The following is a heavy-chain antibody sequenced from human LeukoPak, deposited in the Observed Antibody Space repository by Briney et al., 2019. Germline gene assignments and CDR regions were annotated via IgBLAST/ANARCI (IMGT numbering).Heavy chain of an antibody. J-gene: IGHJ4*02. CDR3: NVRWGPNSDY. CDR1: TFTLRSYW. D-gene: IGHD7-27*01. Sequence: GGSLRLSCAGSTFTLRSYWMHWVRQGPGKGLVWVSRIYSDGSRTTYADSVKGRFTISGDNAKNTLFLHMNSLRAEDTAVYYCNVRWGPNSDYWGQGTLVTVSS. CDR2: IYSDGSRT. V-gene: IGHV3-74*01.